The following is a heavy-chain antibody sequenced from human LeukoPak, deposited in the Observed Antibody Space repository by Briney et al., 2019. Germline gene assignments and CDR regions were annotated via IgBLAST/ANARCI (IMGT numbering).Heavy chain of an antibody. CDR1: GGSISSGSYY. V-gene: IGHV4-61*02. CDR3: ARDRGSTAGNWFDP. Sequence: PSQTLSLTCTVSGGSISSGSYYWSWIRQPAGKGLEWIGRIYTSGSTNYNPSLKSRVTISVDTSKNQFSLKLSSVTAADTAVYYCARDRGSTAGNWFDPWGQGTLVTVSS. D-gene: IGHD2-2*01. J-gene: IGHJ5*02. CDR2: IYTSGST.